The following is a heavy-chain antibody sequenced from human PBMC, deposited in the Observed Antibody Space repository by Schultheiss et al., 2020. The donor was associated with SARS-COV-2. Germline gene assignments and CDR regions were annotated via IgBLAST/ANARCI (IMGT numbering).Heavy chain of an antibody. V-gene: IGHV2-70*11. CDR2: IDWDDDK. CDR1: GFSLSTSGMC. CDR3: ARIPIAVAGPGYYYYGMDV. D-gene: IGHD6-19*01. Sequence: SGPTLVKPTQTLTLTCTVSGFSLSTSGMCVSWIRQPPGKALEWLARIDWDDDKYYSTSLKTRLTISKDTSKNQVVLTMTNMDPVDTATYYCARIPIAVAGPGYYYYGMDVWGQGTTVTVSS. J-gene: IGHJ6*02.